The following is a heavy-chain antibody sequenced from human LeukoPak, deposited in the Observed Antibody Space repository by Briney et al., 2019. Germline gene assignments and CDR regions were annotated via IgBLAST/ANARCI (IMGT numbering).Heavy chain of an antibody. J-gene: IGHJ3*02. V-gene: IGHV4-59*08. D-gene: IGHD4-17*01. CDR3: ARLLGDYVAFDI. Sequence: SETLSLTCTVSGGSISSYYWSWIRQPPGKGLEWIGYIYYSGSTNYNPSLKSRVTISVDTSKNQFSLKLSSVTAADTAVYYCARLLGDYVAFDIWGQGTMVTVSS. CDR2: IYYSGST. CDR1: GGSISSYY.